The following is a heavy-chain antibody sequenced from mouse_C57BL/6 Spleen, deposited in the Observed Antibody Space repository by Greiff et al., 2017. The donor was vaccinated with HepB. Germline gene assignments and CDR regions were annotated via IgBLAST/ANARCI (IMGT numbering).Heavy chain of an antibody. J-gene: IGHJ4*01. D-gene: IGHD3-2*02. Sequence: DVQLQESGPGLVKPSQSLSLTCSVTGYSITSGYYWNWIRQFPGNKLEWMGYISYDGSNNYNPSLKNRISITRDTSKNQFFLKLNSVTTEDTATYYCARKATPYYAMDYWGQGASVTVSS. V-gene: IGHV3-6*01. CDR2: ISYDGSN. CDR1: GYSITSGYY. CDR3: ARKATPYYAMDY.